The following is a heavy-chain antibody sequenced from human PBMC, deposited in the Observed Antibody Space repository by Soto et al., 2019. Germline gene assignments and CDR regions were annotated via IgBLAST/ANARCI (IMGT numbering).Heavy chain of an antibody. V-gene: IGHV3-30*04. Sequence: SLRLSFAASGFTFGRHAIHWVRRTPCSVLEWVLAISSDGSYIYYTDSVKGRFTVSRDNSKNTVFVQMNRLIPDDTALYFCARTRNGGVADYFDSWGQGTRVPVSS. CDR2: ISSDGSYI. CDR3: ARTRNGGVADYFDS. D-gene: IGHD3-3*01. CDR1: GFTFGRHA. J-gene: IGHJ4*02.